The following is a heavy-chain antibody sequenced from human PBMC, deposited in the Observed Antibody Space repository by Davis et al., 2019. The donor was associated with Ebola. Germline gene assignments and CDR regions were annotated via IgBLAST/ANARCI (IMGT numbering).Heavy chain of an antibody. CDR2: IRSNANSSAS. J-gene: IGHJ4*02. V-gene: IGHV3-73*01. CDR1: GFTFSGSA. D-gene: IGHD2-15*01. CDR3: TRRPSGSSEIDY. Sequence: GGSLRLSCAASGFTFSGSAMHWVRQASGKGLEWVGRIRSNANSSASAYAASVKGRVTIARADSKNTAYLQMNSLKTEDTAVYYCTRRPSGSSEIDYWGQGTLVTVSS.